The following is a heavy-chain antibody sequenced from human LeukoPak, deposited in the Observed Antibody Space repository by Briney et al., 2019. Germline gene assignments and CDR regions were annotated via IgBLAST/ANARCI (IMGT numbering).Heavy chain of an antibody. CDR3: ARDGGSSGFDP. CDR1: GITFSSYW. V-gene: IGHV3-7*01. J-gene: IGHJ5*02. Sequence: GGSLRLSCAASGITFSSYWMSWVRQAPGKGLEWVANIKQDGSEKYYVDSVKGRFTISRDNAKNSLYLQMNSLRAEDTAVYYCARDGGSSGFDPWGQGTLVTASS. CDR2: IKQDGSEK. D-gene: IGHD6-13*01.